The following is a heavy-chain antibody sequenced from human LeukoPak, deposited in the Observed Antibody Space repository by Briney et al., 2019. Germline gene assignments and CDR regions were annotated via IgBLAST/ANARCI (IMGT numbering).Heavy chain of an antibody. V-gene: IGHV3-7*01. J-gene: IGHJ4*02. CDR1: GFTFSRYW. CDR3: ARDRGPNTYDY. Sequence: GGSLRISCAASGFTFSRYWLGWVRQAPGKGLEWVANMNQDGSEEYYVESVKGRFTISRDNAKSSLYLQMNSLRVDDTAVYYCARDRGPNTYDYWGQGTLVTVSS. D-gene: IGHD3-10*01. CDR2: MNQDGSEE.